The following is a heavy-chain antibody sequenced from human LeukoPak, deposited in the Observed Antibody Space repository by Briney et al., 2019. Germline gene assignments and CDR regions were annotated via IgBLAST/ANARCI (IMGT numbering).Heavy chain of an antibody. J-gene: IGHJ4*02. Sequence: SETLSLTCTVSGGSISSYYWSWIRQPAGKGLEWIGRIYTSGSTDYNPSLKSRVTMSVDTSKNQFSLKLSSVTAADTAVYHCARAGHYYDSSGQYYFDYWGQGTLVTVSS. V-gene: IGHV4-4*07. D-gene: IGHD3-22*01. CDR1: GGSISSYY. CDR3: ARAGHYYDSSGQYYFDY. CDR2: IYTSGST.